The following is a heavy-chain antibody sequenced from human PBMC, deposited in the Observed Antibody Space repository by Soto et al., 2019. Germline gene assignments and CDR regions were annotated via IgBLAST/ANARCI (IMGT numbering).Heavy chain of an antibody. Sequence: QVQLVESGGGVVQPGRSLRLSCAASGFTFSNYGMHWVRQAPGRGLEWVAVIWNDGSNKYYADSVKGRFTFSRDNSKNTLYLQMNSLRAEDTAVYYCARDRGVTTFYFDYCGQGTLVTVSS. D-gene: IGHD4-17*01. V-gene: IGHV3-33*01. J-gene: IGHJ4*02. CDR2: IWNDGSNK. CDR3: ARDRGVTTFYFDY. CDR1: GFTFSNYG.